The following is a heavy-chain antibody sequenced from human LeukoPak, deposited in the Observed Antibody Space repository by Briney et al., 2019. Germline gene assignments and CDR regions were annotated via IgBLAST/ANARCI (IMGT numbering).Heavy chain of an antibody. CDR1: GFTFSNYA. CDR2: ISGSGGRT. J-gene: IGHJ4*02. D-gene: IGHD3-10*01. Sequence: PGGSLRLSCAASGFTFSNYAMSWVRQAPGKGLEWVSAISGSGGRTYYPDSVRGRFTISRDNAKDSLYLQMNSLRAEDTAVYYCARRGSGSYYYFDYWGQGTLVTVSS. V-gene: IGHV3-23*01. CDR3: ARRGSGSYYYFDY.